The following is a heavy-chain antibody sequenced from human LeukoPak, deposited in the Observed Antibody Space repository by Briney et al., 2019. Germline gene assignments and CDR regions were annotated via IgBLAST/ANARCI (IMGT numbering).Heavy chain of an antibody. V-gene: IGHV4-4*09. D-gene: IGHD4-23*01. CDR2: IYHSGST. CDR3: ATLTTVVTAYYFDY. J-gene: IGHJ4*02. Sequence: PSETLSLTCAVYGGSFSGYYWSWIRQLPGKGLEWIGYIYHSGSTDYNPSLKSRVTISVDTSKSQFSLKLTSVTAADTAVYYCATLTTVVTAYYFDYWGQGTLVTVSS. CDR1: GGSFSGYY.